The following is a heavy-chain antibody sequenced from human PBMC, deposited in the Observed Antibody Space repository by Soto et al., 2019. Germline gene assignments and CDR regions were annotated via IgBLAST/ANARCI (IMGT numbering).Heavy chain of an antibody. CDR3: AKDGPITGTPIDY. Sequence: XVSLLLSCAASGFTFISYAMSWVRQAPGKGLEWVSAISGSGGSTYYADSVKGRFTISRDNSKNTLYLQMNSLRAEDTAVYYCAKDGPITGTPIDYWGQGTLVTVSS. V-gene: IGHV3-23*01. J-gene: IGHJ4*02. CDR2: ISGSGGST. CDR1: GFTFISYA. D-gene: IGHD1-20*01.